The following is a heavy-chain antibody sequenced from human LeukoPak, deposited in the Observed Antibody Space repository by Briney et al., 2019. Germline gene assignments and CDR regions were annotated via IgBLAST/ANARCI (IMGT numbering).Heavy chain of an antibody. D-gene: IGHD3/OR15-3a*01. CDR1: GVSISSSNSY. J-gene: IGHJ4*02. Sequence: SETLSLTCTVSGVSISSSNSYWGWIRQPPGKGLEWIGSVYYSGNTYYNASLKSQVSISIDTSKNQFSLRLTSVTAADTAVYYCARQTGSGLFILPGGQGTLVTVSS. V-gene: IGHV4-39*01. CDR2: VYYSGNT. CDR3: ARQTGSGLFILP.